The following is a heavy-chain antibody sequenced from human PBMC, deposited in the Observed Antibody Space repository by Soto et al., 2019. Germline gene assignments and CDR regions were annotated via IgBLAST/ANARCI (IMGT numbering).Heavy chain of an antibody. CDR1: GFTFSSYG. D-gene: IGHD2-2*01. CDR2: IWYDGSNK. V-gene: IGHV3-33*01. Sequence: QVQLVESGGGVVQPGRSLRLSCAASGFTFSSYGMHWVRQAPGKGLEWVAVIWYDGSNKYYADSVKGRFTISRDNSKNVLYLQLNSLRAEDTAVYYCARDAGLYCSSPSCLPATPYLQHWGQGTLVTVSS. CDR3: ARDAGLYCSSPSCLPATPYLQH. J-gene: IGHJ1*01.